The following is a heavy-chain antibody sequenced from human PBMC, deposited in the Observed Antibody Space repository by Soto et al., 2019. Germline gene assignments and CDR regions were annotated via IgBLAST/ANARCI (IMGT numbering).Heavy chain of an antibody. V-gene: IGHV3-9*01. CDR3: AKAREPYYYDTSGTFDY. D-gene: IGHD3-22*01. CDR2: ISWNSGSL. CDR1: GFSFDDYA. J-gene: IGHJ4*02. Sequence: EVQLVESGGGLVQPGRSLRLSCEASGFSFDDYAMHWVRQAPGKGLEWVSGISWNSGSLAYVDSVKGRFTVSRDNAKNSLDLQMNSLRAEDTALYYCAKAREPYYYDTSGTFDYWGQGTLVTVSS.